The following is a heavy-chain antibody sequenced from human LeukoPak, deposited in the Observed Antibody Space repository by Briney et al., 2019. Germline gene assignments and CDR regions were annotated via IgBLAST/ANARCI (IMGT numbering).Heavy chain of an antibody. CDR1: GGTFSSYA. CDR2: IIPIFGTA. J-gene: IGHJ5*02. CDR3: ARGVQGGPYYDFWSGYYTWWFDP. Sequence: GASVKVSCKASGGTFSSYAISWVRQAPGQGLEWMGGIIPIFGTANYAQKFQGRVTITADKSTSTAYMELSSLRSEDTAVYYCARGVQGGPYYDFWSGYYTWWFDPWGQGTLVTVSS. D-gene: IGHD3-3*01. V-gene: IGHV1-69*06.